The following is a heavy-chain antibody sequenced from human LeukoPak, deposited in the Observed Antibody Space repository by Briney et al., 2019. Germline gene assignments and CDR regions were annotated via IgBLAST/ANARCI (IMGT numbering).Heavy chain of an antibody. CDR2: INPSGGST. J-gene: IGHJ6*02. Sequence: ASVKVSCKASGYTFTSYYMHWVRQAPGQGLEWMGIINPSGGSTSYAQKFQGRVTMTRDTSTSTVYMELSSLRSEDTAVYYCARGGGSLRYYYYYGMDVWGQGTLVTVSS. V-gene: IGHV1-46*01. CDR1: GYTFTSYY. D-gene: IGHD3-22*01. CDR3: ARGGGSLRYYYYYGMDV.